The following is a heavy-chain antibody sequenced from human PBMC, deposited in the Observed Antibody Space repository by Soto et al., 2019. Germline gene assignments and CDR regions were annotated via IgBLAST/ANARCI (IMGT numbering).Heavy chain of an antibody. Sequence: GGSLRLSCAASGFTFSSYALSWVRQAPGKGLEWVSAISDSGRSTYYAGSVKGRFTISRDKSKNTLYLQMNSLRAEDTAVYYCAKGIKWELPFDYWGQGTLVTVSS. D-gene: IGHD1-26*01. CDR2: ISDSGRST. CDR3: AKGIKWELPFDY. CDR1: GFTFSSYA. V-gene: IGHV3-23*01. J-gene: IGHJ4*02.